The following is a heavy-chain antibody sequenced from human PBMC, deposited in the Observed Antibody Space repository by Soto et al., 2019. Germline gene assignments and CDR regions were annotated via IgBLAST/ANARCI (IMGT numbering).Heavy chain of an antibody. Sequence: QVQLVQSGAELRKPGSAVKLSCKASGGTFSNSPISWVRQIPGQGPEWMGRIIPSPARTIYSRKFRGRVTLTADKPTQSVYMTLRSQTTEDSGVYCCAGDQVRASSSDYWGQGTRVTVSS. CDR3: AGDQVRASSSDY. CDR2: IIPSPART. J-gene: IGHJ4*02. D-gene: IGHD6-19*01. CDR1: GGTFSNSP. V-gene: IGHV1-69*08.